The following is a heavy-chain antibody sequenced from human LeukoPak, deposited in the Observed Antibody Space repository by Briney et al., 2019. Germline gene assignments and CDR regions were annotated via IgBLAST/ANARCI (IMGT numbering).Heavy chain of an antibody. CDR2: ISASGVST. CDR1: GFTFSSYA. D-gene: IGHD5-18*01. Sequence: HLGGSLRLSCAASGFTFSSYAMSWVRQAPGKGLEWISAISASGVSTYYADSVKGRFTISRDNSKNTLYLQMNSLRAEDTAVYYCAKDLGPMLDTATMDYWGQGTLVTVSS. V-gene: IGHV3-23*01. CDR3: AKDLGPMLDTATMDY. J-gene: IGHJ4*02.